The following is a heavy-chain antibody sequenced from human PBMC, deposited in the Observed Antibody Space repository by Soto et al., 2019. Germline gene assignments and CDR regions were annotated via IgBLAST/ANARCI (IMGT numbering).Heavy chain of an antibody. J-gene: IGHJ3*02. D-gene: IGHD2-2*01. CDR2: IYYSGST. V-gene: IGHV4-59*01. Sequence: PSETLSLTCTVSGGSISSYYWSWIRQPPGKGLEWIGYIYYSGSTNYNPSLKSRVTISVGTSKNQFSLKLSSVTAADTAVYYCARGRAGYCSSTSWKNCYSPNDAFDIWGQGTMVTVSS. CDR3: ARGRAGYCSSTSWKNCYSPNDAFDI. CDR1: GGSISSYY.